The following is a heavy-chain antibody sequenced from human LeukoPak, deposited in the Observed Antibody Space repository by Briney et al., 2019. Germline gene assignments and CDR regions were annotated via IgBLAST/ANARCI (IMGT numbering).Heavy chain of an antibody. V-gene: IGHV5-51*01. CDR2: IYPGDSDT. J-gene: IGHJ5*02. D-gene: IGHD2-15*01. CDR3: ARTPYCSGGSCYSRFNWFDP. CDR1: GYSFTSYW. Sequence: GEPLKISCKGSGYSFTSYWIGWVRQMPGKGLEWMGIIYPGDSDTRYSPSFQGQVTISADKSISTAYLQWSSLKASDTAMYYCARTPYCSGGSCYSRFNWFDPWGQGTLVTVSS.